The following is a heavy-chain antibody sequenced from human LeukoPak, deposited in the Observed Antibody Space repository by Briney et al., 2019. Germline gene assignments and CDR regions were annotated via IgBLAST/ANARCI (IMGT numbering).Heavy chain of an antibody. D-gene: IGHD3-10*01. CDR3: ARRLEGFGESELNYYYYYYMDV. CDR1: GFTFSSYS. V-gene: IGHV3-48*04. CDR2: ISSSSSTI. Sequence: PGGSLRLSCAASGFTFSSYSMNWVRQAPGKGLEWVSYISSSSSTIYYADSVKGRFTISRDNAKNSLYLQMNSLRAEDTAVYYCARRLEGFGESELNYYYYYYMDVWGKGTTVTVSS. J-gene: IGHJ6*03.